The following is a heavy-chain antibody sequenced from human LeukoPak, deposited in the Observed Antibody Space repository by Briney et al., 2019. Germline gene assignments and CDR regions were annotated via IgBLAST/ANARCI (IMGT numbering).Heavy chain of an antibody. Sequence: GGSLRLSCAASGFTFNAYTMSWVRQAPGKGLEWVSYVSSSSSTIYYADSVKGRFTISRDNAQNSLYLQMNNLSDEDTAVYFCARVTPRAVNFDYWGQGTLVSVSS. D-gene: IGHD4-17*01. J-gene: IGHJ4*02. V-gene: IGHV3-48*02. CDR1: GFTFNAYT. CDR3: ARVTPRAVNFDY. CDR2: VSSSSSTI.